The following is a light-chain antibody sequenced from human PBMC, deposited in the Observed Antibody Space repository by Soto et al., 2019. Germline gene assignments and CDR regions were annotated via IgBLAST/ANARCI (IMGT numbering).Light chain of an antibody. J-gene: IGKJ4*01. CDR2: GAS. CDR3: QHYNNWPLT. CDR1: QGVTSN. Sequence: EIVMTQSPATLSVSQGERATLSCRASQGVTSNLAWYQQKPGQAPRLLIYGASTRATGIPARFSGSGSGTEFTLTISSLQSEDFAVYYCQHYNNWPLTFGGGTKVDNK. V-gene: IGKV3-15*01.